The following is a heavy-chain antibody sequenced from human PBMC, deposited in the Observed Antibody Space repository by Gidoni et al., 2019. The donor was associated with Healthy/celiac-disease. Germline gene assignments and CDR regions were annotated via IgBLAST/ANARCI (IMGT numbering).Heavy chain of an antibody. CDR3: ARGYYYDSSGYLDY. V-gene: IGHV4-31*03. D-gene: IGHD3-22*01. CDR2: IYYSGST. Sequence: QVQLQESGPGLVKPSQTLSLPCTFPGGSIRSGGYYWSWIRQHPGKGLEWIGYIYYSGSTYYNPSLKSRVTISVDTSKNQFSLKLSSVTAADTAVYYCARGYYYDSSGYLDYWGQGTLVTVSS. J-gene: IGHJ4*02. CDR1: GGSIRSGGYY.